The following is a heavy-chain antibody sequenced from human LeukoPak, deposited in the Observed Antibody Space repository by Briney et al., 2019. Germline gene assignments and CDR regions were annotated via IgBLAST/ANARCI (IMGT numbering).Heavy chain of an antibody. V-gene: IGHV3-48*01. J-gene: IGHJ4*02. CDR2: INSNGAVI. CDR3: ARDPDGDYDFDY. D-gene: IGHD4-17*01. Sequence: GRSLRLSCAASGFSFSDYGMNWVRRAPGKGLEWLSHINSNGAVISYADSVKGRFTISRDTAKSSLYLQMNSLKIEDTAIYFCARDPDGDYDFDYWGQGTLVTVSS. CDR1: GFSFSDYG.